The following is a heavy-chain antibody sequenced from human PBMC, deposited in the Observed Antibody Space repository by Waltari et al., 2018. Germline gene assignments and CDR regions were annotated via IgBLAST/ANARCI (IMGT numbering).Heavy chain of an antibody. CDR1: GGSISGFY. CDR2: IYYTGST. D-gene: IGHD2-21*02. J-gene: IGHJ5*02. V-gene: IGHV4-59*01. Sequence: QVQLRESGPSLLKPSEPLSLICTVSGGSISGFYWSWVRQPPGKGLDWIGYIYYTGSTNFNPSLKSRVTMSVDTSKNQFSLKLSSVTAADTAFYYCARGGGGDWEWFDPWGQGTLVTVSS. CDR3: ARGGGGDWEWFDP.